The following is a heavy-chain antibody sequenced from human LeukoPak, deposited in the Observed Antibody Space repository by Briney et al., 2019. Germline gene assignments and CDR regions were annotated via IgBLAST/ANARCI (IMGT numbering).Heavy chain of an antibody. J-gene: IGHJ4*02. CDR3: AKEGTGIHFDY. CDR2: ISYDGGNT. CDR1: GFTFRNHG. D-gene: IGHD1-1*01. Sequence: GGSLRLSCAASGFTFRNHGMHWVRQAPGKGLEWVAEISYDGGNTYYADSVKGRFTISRDNSKNTLYLQMNSLRAEDTAVYYCAKEGTGIHFDYWGQGTLVTVSS. V-gene: IGHV3-30*19.